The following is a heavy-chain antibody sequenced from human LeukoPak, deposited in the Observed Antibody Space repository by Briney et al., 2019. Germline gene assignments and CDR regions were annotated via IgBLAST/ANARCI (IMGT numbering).Heavy chain of an antibody. Sequence: GSSVKVSCKASGYTFTTYYIHWVRQAPGQGLEWMGIVNPSGGTTRYAQKFQGRVTMTGDTSTSTVYMALSSLTSEDTAVYYCARGGYSDSSATDYWGQGTLVTVPS. CDR1: GYTFTTYY. CDR2: VNPSGGTT. V-gene: IGHV1-46*01. J-gene: IGHJ4*02. D-gene: IGHD6-6*01. CDR3: ARGGYSDSSATDY.